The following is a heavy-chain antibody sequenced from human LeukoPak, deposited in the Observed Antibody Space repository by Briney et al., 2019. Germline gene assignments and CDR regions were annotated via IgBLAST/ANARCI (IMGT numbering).Heavy chain of an antibody. Sequence: SETLSLTCTVSGGSISSSSYYWGWIRQPPGKGLEWIGSIYYSGSIYYNPSLKSRVTISVDTSKNQFSLKLSSVTAADTAVYYCARGLSYSYGPKYYYYYMDVWGKGTTVTVSS. D-gene: IGHD5-18*01. J-gene: IGHJ6*03. CDR2: IYYSGSI. V-gene: IGHV4-39*01. CDR1: GGSISSSSYY. CDR3: ARGLSYSYGPKYYYYYMDV.